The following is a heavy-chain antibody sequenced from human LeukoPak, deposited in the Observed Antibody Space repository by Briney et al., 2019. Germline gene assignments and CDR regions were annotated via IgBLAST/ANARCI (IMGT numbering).Heavy chain of an antibody. CDR1: GGSISSHY. J-gene: IGHJ6*02. CDR3: ASANGHYYGSGSAIWRIDYGMDV. V-gene: IGHV4-4*07. CDR2: IYTSGST. D-gene: IGHD3-10*01. Sequence: PSETLSLTCTVSGGSISSHYWSWIRRPAGKRLEWIGRIYTSGSTNYNPSLESRVTMSLDTSKNQFSLKLSSVTAADTAVYYCASANGHYYGSGSAIWRIDYGMDVWGQGTTVTVSS.